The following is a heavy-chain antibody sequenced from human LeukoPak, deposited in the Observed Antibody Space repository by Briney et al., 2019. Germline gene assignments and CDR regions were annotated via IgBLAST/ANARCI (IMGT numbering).Heavy chain of an antibody. CDR1: GFTFGDYA. CDR3: ARCYGSGTYFNLGYFDY. J-gene: IGHJ4*02. D-gene: IGHD3-10*01. CDR2: IRSKVYVETT. Sequence: GGSLRLSCTTSGFTFGDYAMSWFRQAPGKGLEWVGFIRSKVYVETTEYAASVKGRFSISRDDYTGIAYLEMNSLKTEDTAMYYCARCYGSGTYFNLGYFDYWGQGTLVTVSS. V-gene: IGHV3-49*03.